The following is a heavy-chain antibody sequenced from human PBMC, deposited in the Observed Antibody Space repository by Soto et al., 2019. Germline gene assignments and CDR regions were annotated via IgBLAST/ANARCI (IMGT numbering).Heavy chain of an antibody. CDR1: GFSLSTSGVG. V-gene: IGHV2-5*02. J-gene: IGHJ4*02. D-gene: IGHD6-6*01. Sequence: QITLKESGPTLVKPTQTLTLTCTFSGFSLSTSGVGVGWIRQPPGKALEWRALIYWDDDKRYSPSLKSRLTITKDTPKNQVVITITNMDPVDTATYYCARTAHLVPFDYWGQGTLVTVSS. CDR2: IYWDDDK. CDR3: ARTAHLVPFDY.